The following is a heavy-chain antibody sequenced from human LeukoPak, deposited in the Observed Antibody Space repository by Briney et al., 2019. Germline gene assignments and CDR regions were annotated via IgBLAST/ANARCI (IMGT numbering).Heavy chain of an antibody. CDR1: GYTFTSYG. V-gene: IGHV1-18*01. Sequence: ASVKVSCKASGYTFTSYGISWVRQAPGQGLEWMGWISAYNGNTNYAQKLQGRVTMTTDTSTSTAYMELRSLRSDDTAVYYCTRDRRVIGGYYYYGMDVWGQGTTVTVSS. D-gene: IGHD3-3*01. CDR2: ISAYNGNT. J-gene: IGHJ6*02. CDR3: TRDRRVIGGYYYYGMDV.